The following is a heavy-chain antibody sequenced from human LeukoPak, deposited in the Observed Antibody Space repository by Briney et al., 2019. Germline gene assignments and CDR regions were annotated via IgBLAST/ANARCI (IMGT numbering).Heavy chain of an antibody. J-gene: IGHJ4*02. D-gene: IGHD5-24*01. V-gene: IGHV3-7*01. CDR2: IKQDGSEK. Sequence: GGSLRLSCAASGFTFSSYSMNWVRQAPGKGLEWVANIKQDGSEKYYVDSVKGRFTISRDNAKNSLDLQMDSLRVEDTAVYYCARGGGYRWLQFPFEYWGQGTLVTVSS. CDR1: GFTFSSYS. CDR3: ARGGGYRWLQFPFEY.